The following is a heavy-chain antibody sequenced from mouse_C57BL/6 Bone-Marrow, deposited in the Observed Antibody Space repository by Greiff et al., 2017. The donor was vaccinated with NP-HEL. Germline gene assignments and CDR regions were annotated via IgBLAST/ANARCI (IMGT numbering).Heavy chain of an antibody. CDR2: IYPRSGNT. D-gene: IGHD1-1*01. V-gene: IGHV1-81*01. J-gene: IGHJ1*03. CDR1: GYTFTSYG. CDR3: ARSRDYSGSSYWYFDV. Sequence: QVQLQQSGAELARPGASVKLSCKASGYTFTSYGISWVKQRTGQGLEWIGEIYPRSGNTYYNEKFKGKATLTADKSSSTAYMELRSLTSEDSAVYFCARSRDYSGSSYWYFDVWGTGTTVTVSS.